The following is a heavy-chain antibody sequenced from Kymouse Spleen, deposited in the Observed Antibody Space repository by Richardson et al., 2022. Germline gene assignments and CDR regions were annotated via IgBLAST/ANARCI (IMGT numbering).Heavy chain of an antibody. V-gene: IGHV4-59*01. CDR1: GGSISSYY. CDR2: IYYSGST. Sequence: VQLQESGPGLVKPSETLSLTCTVSGGSISSYYWSWIRQPPGKGLEWIGYIYYSGSTNYNPSLKSRVTISVDTSKNQFSLKLSSVTAADTAVYYCARGQQQLPYWGQGTLVTVSS. J-gene: IGHJ4*02. CDR3: ARGQQQLPY. D-gene: IGHD6-13*01.